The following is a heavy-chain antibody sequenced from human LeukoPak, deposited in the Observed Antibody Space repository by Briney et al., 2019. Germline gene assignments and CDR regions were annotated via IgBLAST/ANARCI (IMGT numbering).Heavy chain of an antibody. V-gene: IGHV4-4*02. CDR3: ARVVWGQLTYYFDY. Sequence: PSETLSLTCAVSGGPISKSNWWTWVRQSPGKGLEWIREIYHSGSTNYNPSLKSRVTISVDKSKNQFSLKVSSVTAADTAVYYCARVVWGQLTYYFDYWGQGTLVTVSS. J-gene: IGHJ4*02. CDR2: IYHSGST. D-gene: IGHD3-16*01. CDR1: GGPISKSNW.